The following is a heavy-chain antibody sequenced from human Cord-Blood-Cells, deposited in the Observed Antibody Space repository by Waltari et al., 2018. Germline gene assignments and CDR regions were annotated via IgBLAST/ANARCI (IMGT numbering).Heavy chain of an antibody. V-gene: IGHV1-24*01. CDR3: ATDTLTIFGVVILDY. Sequence: QVPLVPPGAEVQKPGASVKLSCQVSRYTLTELSTHWVRHAPGKGLEWMGGFDPEDGETIYAQKFQGRVTMTEDTSTDTAYMELSSLRSEDTAVYYCATDTLTIFGVVILDYWGQGTLVTVSS. CDR1: RYTLTELS. CDR2: FDPEDGET. J-gene: IGHJ4*02. D-gene: IGHD3-3*01.